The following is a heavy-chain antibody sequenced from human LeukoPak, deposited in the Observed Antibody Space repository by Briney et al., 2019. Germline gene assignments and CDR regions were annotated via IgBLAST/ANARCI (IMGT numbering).Heavy chain of an antibody. CDR3: ARGSGWYLP. CDR2: IYYSGST. Sequence: SETLSLTCTASGGSISSYSWSWIRQPPGKGLEWIGYIYYSGSTNYNPSLRSRVTISVDTSKNQFSLKLSSVTAADTAVYYCARGSGWYLPWGQGTLVTVSA. CDR1: GGSISSYS. D-gene: IGHD6-19*01. J-gene: IGHJ5*02. V-gene: IGHV4-59*01.